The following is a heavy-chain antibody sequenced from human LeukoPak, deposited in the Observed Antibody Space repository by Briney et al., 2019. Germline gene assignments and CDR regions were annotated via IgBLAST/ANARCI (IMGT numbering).Heavy chain of an antibody. V-gene: IGHV1-69*04. CDR1: GGTFSSYA. D-gene: IGHD3-10*01. Sequence: GAPVKVSCKASGGTFSSYAISWVQQAPGQGLEWMGRIIPILGIANYAQKFQGRVTITADKSTSTAYMELSSLRSEDTAVYYCARSKLLNRRGSYYGMDVWGQGTTVTVSS. CDR2: IIPILGIA. CDR3: ARSKLLNRRGSYYGMDV. J-gene: IGHJ6*02.